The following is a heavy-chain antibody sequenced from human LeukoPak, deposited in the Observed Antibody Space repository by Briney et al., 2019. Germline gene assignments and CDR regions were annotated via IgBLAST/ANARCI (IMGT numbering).Heavy chain of an antibody. Sequence: PSQTLSLTCTVSGGSIFSGVYYWNWIRQPPGKALEWFGYIYYNGITYYNPSLESRVTISVDTSKNQFSLKLSSVTAADTAVYYCARGDHNDGAGYLDHWGQGTLVPVSS. J-gene: IGHJ5*02. V-gene: IGHV4-30-4*01. CDR2: IYYNGIT. CDR1: GGSIFSGVYY. D-gene: IGHD4/OR15-4a*01. CDR3: ARGDHNDGAGYLDH.